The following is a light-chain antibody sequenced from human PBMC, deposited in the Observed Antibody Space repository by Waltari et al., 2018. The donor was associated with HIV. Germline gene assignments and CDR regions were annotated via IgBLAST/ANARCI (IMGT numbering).Light chain of an antibody. CDR3: QQYDDWPPFT. CDR1: QSVSSN. Sequence: EIVLSQSPGALSLSPGEGATLSCRASQSVSSNSLAWYQYKPGQPPRPLIYGASTRVPGIPARFSGSGSGTDFTLTISSLQSEDFAVYYCQQYDDWPPFTFGGGTKVEIK. J-gene: IGKJ4*01. CDR2: GAS. V-gene: IGKV3-15*01.